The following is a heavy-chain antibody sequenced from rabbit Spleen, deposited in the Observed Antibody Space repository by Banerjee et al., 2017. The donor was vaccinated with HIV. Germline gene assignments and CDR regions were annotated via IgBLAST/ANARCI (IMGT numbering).Heavy chain of an antibody. CDR1: GFDFSNYY. D-gene: IGHD2-1*01. V-gene: IGHV1S7*01. CDR2: IDPVFGVT. J-gene: IGHJ4*01. CDR3: ARDTDDEYGDWADLYL. Sequence: QLMESGGGLVQPGGSLKLSCKASGFDFSNYYMTWVRQAPGKGLEWIGYIDPVFGVTYYASWVNGRFSISRENTQNTVYLQLNSLTAADTATYFCARDTDDEYGDWADLYLWGPGTLVTVS.